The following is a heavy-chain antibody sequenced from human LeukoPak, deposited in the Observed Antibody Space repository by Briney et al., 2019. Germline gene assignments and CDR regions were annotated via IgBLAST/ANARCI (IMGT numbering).Heavy chain of an antibody. V-gene: IGHV1-2*02. J-gene: IGHJ4*02. D-gene: IGHD6-25*01. Sequence: ASVKVSCKAAGYTFIDYCSHWVRQAPGQGREWMGWIYLNNGGTKYAPKFQGRVTITRDTSISTAYMELSRLTSDETAVYYCARDSTAAAVSYFDYWGQGPLVPASS. CDR1: GYTFIDYC. CDR2: IYLNNGGT. CDR3: ARDSTAAAVSYFDY.